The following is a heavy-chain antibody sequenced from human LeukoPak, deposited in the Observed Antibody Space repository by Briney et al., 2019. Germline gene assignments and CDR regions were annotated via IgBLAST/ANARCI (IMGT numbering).Heavy chain of an antibody. Sequence: PGGSLRLSCAASGITFGNNWMHWVRQGPGKVLVGISRINSDGGGAIYADSVKGRFTVSRDNAKNTLYLQMNSLRAEDTAVYYCARDVPHNWFDTWGQGTLVTVSS. CDR3: ARDVPHNWFDT. CDR2: INSDGGGA. CDR1: GITFGNNW. J-gene: IGHJ5*02. V-gene: IGHV3-74*01.